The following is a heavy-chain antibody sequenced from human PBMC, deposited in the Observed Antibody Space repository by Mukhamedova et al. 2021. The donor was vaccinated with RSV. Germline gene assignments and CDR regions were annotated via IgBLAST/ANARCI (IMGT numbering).Heavy chain of an antibody. J-gene: IGHJ4*02. Sequence: IYYADSVKGRFTVSRDNAKNSLYLQMNSLRAEDTAIYYCASRLNDRWSPYYAGAKWGQGTLVTVSS. D-gene: IGHD3-3*01. CDR2: I. CDR3: ASRLNDRWSPYYAGAK. V-gene: IGHV3-48*01.